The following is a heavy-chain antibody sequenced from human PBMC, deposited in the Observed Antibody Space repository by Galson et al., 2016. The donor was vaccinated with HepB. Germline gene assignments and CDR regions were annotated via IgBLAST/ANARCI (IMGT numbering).Heavy chain of an antibody. CDR2: IYYSGST. V-gene: IGHV4-31*03. CDR1: GGSISSGGYY. Sequence: TLSLTCTVSGGSISSGGYYWSWIRQHPGKGLEWIGYIYYSGSTYYNPSLKSRVTISVDTSKNQFSLKLSSVTAAATAVYYCARTLRYYYGSGSCLDYWGHGTLVTVSS. J-gene: IGHJ4*01. D-gene: IGHD3-10*01. CDR3: ARTLRYYYGSGSCLDY.